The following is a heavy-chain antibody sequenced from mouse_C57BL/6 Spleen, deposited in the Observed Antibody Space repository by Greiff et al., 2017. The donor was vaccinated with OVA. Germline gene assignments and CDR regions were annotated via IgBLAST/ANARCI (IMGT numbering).Heavy chain of an antibody. V-gene: IGHV1-47*01. J-gene: IGHJ4*01. Sequence: QVQLQQPGAELVKPGASVKMSCKASGYTFTTYPIEWMKQNHGKSLEWIGNFHPYNDDTKYNEKFKGKATLTVEKSSSTVYLELSRLTSDDSAVYYCARGYYYGSSSYYAMDYWGQGTSVTVSS. CDR2: FHPYNDDT. CDR3: ARGYYYGSSSYYAMDY. D-gene: IGHD1-1*01. CDR1: GYTFTTYP.